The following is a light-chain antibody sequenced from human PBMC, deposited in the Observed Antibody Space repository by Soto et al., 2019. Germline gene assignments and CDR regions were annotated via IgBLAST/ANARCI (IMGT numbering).Light chain of an antibody. J-gene: IGKJ1*01. CDR1: QSVTSTY. V-gene: IGKV3-20*01. Sequence: EIVLTQSPGTLSLSPGERATLSCRASQSVTSTYLAWYQQKPGQAPRLLIYGASSRATGVPDRFRGSGSGTDFTLTISRLEDEDFALFYCLQLANSPLTFGQGTKVEIK. CDR3: LQLANSPLT. CDR2: GAS.